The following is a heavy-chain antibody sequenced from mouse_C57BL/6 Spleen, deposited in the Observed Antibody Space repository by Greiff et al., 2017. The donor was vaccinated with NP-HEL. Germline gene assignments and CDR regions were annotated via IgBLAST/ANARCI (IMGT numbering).Heavy chain of an antibody. CDR3: ARKRGDGPPDAMDY. J-gene: IGHJ4*01. CDR1: GYTFTDYY. V-gene: IGHV1-19*01. Sequence: VQLQQSGPVLVKPGASVKMSCKASGYTFTDYYMNWVKQSHGKSLEWIGVINPYNGGTSYNQKFKGKATLTVDKSSSTAYMELNSLTSEDSAVYYGARKRGDGPPDAMDYWGQGTSVTVSS. D-gene: IGHD2-3*01. CDR2: INPYNGGT.